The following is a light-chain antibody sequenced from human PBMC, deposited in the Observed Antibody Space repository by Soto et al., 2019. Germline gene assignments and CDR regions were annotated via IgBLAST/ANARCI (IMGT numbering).Light chain of an antibody. V-gene: IGKV1-17*01. CDR3: LQQNSYPLA. CDR2: GAS. J-gene: IGKJ4*01. Sequence: DIQMTQSPSSLSASVGDRVTITCRASQGIGNDLGWFQQKPGKAPKRLIYGASSLQSGVPSRFSGSGSGTEFTLTISSLQPEDFAAYYCLQQNSYPLAFGGGTKVEI. CDR1: QGIGND.